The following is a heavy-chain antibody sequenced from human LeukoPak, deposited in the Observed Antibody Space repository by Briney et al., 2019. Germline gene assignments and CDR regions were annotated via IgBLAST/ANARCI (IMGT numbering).Heavy chain of an antibody. V-gene: IGHV4-59*01. D-gene: IGHD6-19*01. CDR1: GGSISSYY. CDR2: TYYSGSA. CDR3: ARTGWYEASYYFDY. J-gene: IGHJ4*02. Sequence: SETLSLTCTVSGGSISSYYWSWIRQPPGKGLEWIGYTYYSGSANYNPSLKSRVTISVDTSKNQFSLKLSSVTAADTAVYYCARTGWYEASYYFDYWGQGTLVTVSS.